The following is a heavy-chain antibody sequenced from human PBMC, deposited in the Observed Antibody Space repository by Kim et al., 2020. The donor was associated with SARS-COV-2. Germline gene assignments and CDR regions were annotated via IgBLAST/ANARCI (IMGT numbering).Heavy chain of an antibody. V-gene: IGHV3-33*01. J-gene: IGHJ4*02. CDR3: ARDGPYSSSSPFDY. CDR1: GFTFSSYG. D-gene: IGHD6-6*01. Sequence: GGSLRLSCAASGFTFSSYGMHWVRQAPGKGLEWVAVIWYDGSNKYYADSVKGRFTISRDNSKNTLYLQMNSLRAEDTAVYYCARDGPYSSSSPFDYWGQGTLVTVSS. CDR2: IWYDGSNK.